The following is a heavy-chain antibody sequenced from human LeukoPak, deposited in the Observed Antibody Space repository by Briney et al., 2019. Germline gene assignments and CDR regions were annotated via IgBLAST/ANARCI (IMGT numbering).Heavy chain of an antibody. D-gene: IGHD3-10*01. CDR3: ARVHYYGSGSYQCNWFDP. V-gene: IGHV3-48*04. J-gene: IGHJ5*02. Sequence: GGSLRLSCAASGFTFSSYSMNWVRQAPGKGLEWVSYISSSSSTIYYADSVKGRFTISRDNAKNSLYLQMNSLRAEDTAVYYCARVHYYGSGSYQCNWFDPWGQGTLVTVSS. CDR2: ISSSSSTI. CDR1: GFTFSSYS.